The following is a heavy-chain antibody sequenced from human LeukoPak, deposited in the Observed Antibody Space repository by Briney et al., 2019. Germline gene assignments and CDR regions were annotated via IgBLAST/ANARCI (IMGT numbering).Heavy chain of an antibody. CDR2: VYYTGST. D-gene: IGHD6-6*01. CDR3: ARHFAYSSSSYFDY. Sequence: KSSETLSLTCSASGGSVSSYYWSWIRQPPGKGLEWIGYVYYTGSTNYNPSLKSRVTMFEDKSKNQFSLRLSSVTVADTAVYYCARHFAYSSSSYFDYWGQGSLVTVSS. V-gene: IGHV4-59*08. CDR1: GGSVSSYY. J-gene: IGHJ4*02.